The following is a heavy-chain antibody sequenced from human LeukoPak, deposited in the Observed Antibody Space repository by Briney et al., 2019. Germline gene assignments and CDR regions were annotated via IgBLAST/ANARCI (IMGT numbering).Heavy chain of an antibody. Sequence: PSQTLSLTCTVSGGSISSGGYYWSWIRQHPGKGLEWIGYIYYSGSTYYNPSLKSRVTISVDTSKNQFSLKLSSVTAADTAVYYCARSSWYQNYFDYWGQGTLVTVSS. CDR1: GGSISSGGYY. D-gene: IGHD6-13*01. CDR3: ARSSWYQNYFDY. J-gene: IGHJ4*02. V-gene: IGHV4-31*03. CDR2: IYYSGST.